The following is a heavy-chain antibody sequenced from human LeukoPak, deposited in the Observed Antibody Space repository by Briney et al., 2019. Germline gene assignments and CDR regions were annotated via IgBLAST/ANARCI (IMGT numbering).Heavy chain of an antibody. V-gene: IGHV4-34*01. J-gene: IGHJ4*02. CDR3: TKGDIVVVVAAVFYYFDS. Sequence: SETLSLTCAVYGGSFSGYYWSWIRQPPGKGLEWIGEINHSGSTNYNPSLKSRVTISVDTSKNRFSLKLSSVTAADTAVYYCTKGDIVVVVAAVFYYFDSWGQGPLVPVSS. CDR1: GGSFSGYY. CDR2: INHSGST. D-gene: IGHD2-15*01.